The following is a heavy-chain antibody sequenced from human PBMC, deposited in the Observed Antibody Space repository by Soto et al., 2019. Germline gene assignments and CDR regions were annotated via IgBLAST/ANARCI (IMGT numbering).Heavy chain of an antibody. CDR2: IIPILGST. V-gene: IGHV1-69*01. CDR1: GGTFVSSA. CDR3: AKKNSHGDSNKAWLDP. J-gene: IGHJ5*02. D-gene: IGHD2-21*01. Sequence: QVQLLQSGAELREPGSSVRVSCTPSGGTFVSSAFAWVRQAPGGKIEWMGGIIPILGSTKYAEKFLGRLTIRADDSSRTAYLELSSLTFDDTAVSFCAKKNSHGDSNKAWLDPWGQGTLVTVST.